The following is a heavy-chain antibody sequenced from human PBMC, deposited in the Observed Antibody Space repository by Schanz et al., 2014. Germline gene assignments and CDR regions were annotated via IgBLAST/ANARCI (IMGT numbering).Heavy chain of an antibody. D-gene: IGHD5-12*01. Sequence: QVQLVESGGGVVQPGRSLRLSCAASGFTFSSYAVHWVRQAPDKGLVWVAVTSSDGSLKYYADSVKGRFTISRDNSRDTVYLQMNGLRGEDTAVYYCARGGRGGYHGLVFDIWGQGPGVTASS. CDR3: ARGGRGGYHGLVFDI. CDR1: GFTFSSYA. V-gene: IGHV3-30*04. J-gene: IGHJ3*02. CDR2: TSSDGSLK.